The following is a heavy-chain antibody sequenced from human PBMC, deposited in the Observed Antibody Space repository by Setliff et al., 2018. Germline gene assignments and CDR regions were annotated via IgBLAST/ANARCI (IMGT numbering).Heavy chain of an antibody. J-gene: IGHJ4*02. Sequence: ASVKVSCKASGYTFSHSGITWVRQAPGQGLEWMGWISVYTGNTNYAPKLQGRATMTTDASTSTAYMELRGLTSDDTAVYYCSRLVRYCSKTTCQTASGAELWGQGTLVTVSS. V-gene: IGHV1-18*01. CDR1: GYTFSHSG. CDR2: ISVYTGNT. D-gene: IGHD2-8*01. CDR3: SRLVRYCSKTTCQTASGAEL.